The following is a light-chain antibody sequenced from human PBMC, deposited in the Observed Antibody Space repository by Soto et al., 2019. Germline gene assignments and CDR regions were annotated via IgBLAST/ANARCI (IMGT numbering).Light chain of an antibody. V-gene: IGLV2-14*01. CDR2: DIT. CDR3: GSYATGGAYV. J-gene: IGLJ1*01. Sequence: QSALTQPASVSGSPGQSITISCTGTSSDVGGYNAVSWYQQHPGKAHKLMNYDITNRPSGASNSFSGSKSGNTASLTNSGFQAEDEADYYCGSYATGGAYVFGTGTKVTVL. CDR1: SSDVGGYNA.